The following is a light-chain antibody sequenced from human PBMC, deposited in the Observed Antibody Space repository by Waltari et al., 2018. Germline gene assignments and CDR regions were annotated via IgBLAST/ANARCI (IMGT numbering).Light chain of an antibody. CDR1: QSISRY. Sequence: AALSCRASQSISRYLAWYQQKPGQAPRLLIYGASTRATGIPDRFSGSGSGTDFSLTISGLVPEDSAVYYCQHHFRLPATFGQGTKVEIK. J-gene: IGKJ1*01. CDR3: QHHFRLPAT. V-gene: IGKV3-20*01. CDR2: GAS.